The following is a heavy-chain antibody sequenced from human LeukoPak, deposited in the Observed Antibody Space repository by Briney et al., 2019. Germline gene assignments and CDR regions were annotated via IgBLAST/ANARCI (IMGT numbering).Heavy chain of an antibody. J-gene: IGHJ4*02. CDR1: GFTFDDYG. CDR2: INWNGGST. V-gene: IGHV3-20*04. CDR3: ARDRAYYDSSGYSY. D-gene: IGHD3-22*01. Sequence: PGGSLRLSCAASGFTFDDYGMSWVRQAPGKGLEWVSGINWNGGSTGYADSVKGRFTISRDNAKNSLYLQMNSLRAEDTALYYCARDRAYYDSSGYSYWGQGTLVTVSS.